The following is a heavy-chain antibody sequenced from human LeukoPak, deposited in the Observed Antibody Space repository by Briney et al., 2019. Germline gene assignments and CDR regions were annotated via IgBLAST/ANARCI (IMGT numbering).Heavy chain of an antibody. V-gene: IGHV3-7*01. CDR2: IKEEVSEK. CDR1: GFTFSNYW. J-gene: IGHJ4*02. Sequence: PGGSLRLSCAASGFTFSNYWMSWVRQVPGRGVEWVANIKEEVSEKYYAVSVKGRFTISRDNAKNSLYLQMNSLRVEDTALYYCARMKNWGLWDYWGQGTLVTVSS. D-gene: IGHD7-27*01. CDR3: ARMKNWGLWDY.